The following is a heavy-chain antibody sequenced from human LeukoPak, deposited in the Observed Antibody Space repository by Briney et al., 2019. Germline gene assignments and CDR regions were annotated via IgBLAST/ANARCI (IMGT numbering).Heavy chain of an antibody. V-gene: IGHV4-30-4*01. Sequence: PSETLSLTCTVSGGSISSGDFYWSWIRQPPGKGLEWIGYIYYSGSTYYTPSLKSRVIISLDTSKNQFSLKLTSVTAADTAVYYCARGAMIGGVAYVPGEWGQGTLVTVSS. J-gene: IGHJ4*02. D-gene: IGHD3-10*01. CDR1: GGSISSGDFY. CDR3: ARGAMIGGVAYVPGE. CDR2: IYYSGST.